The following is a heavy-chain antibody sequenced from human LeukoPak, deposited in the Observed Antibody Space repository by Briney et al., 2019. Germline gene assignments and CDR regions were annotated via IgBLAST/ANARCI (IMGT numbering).Heavy chain of an antibody. Sequence: PGGSLRLSCAASGFTFSTNSMNWVRQAPGKGLEWVSSISSSSSYIYYADSVKGRFTISRDNSKNTLYLQMNSLKAEDTAVYYCATDTAPDYWGQGTLVTVSS. CDR3: ATDTAPDY. CDR1: GFTFSTNS. V-gene: IGHV3-21*01. CDR2: ISSSSSYI. D-gene: IGHD5-18*01. J-gene: IGHJ4*02.